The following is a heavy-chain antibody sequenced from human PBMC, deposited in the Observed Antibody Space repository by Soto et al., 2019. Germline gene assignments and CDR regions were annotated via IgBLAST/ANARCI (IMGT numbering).Heavy chain of an antibody. V-gene: IGHV4-39*01. CDR2: IYYSGST. J-gene: IGHJ5*02. CDR3: ALYSITIFGVVNNWFDP. Sequence: TSETLSLTCTVSGGSISSSSYYWGWIRQPPGKGLEWIGSIYYSGSTYYNPSLKSRVTISVDTSKNQFSLKLSSVTAADTAVYYCALYSITIFGVVNNWFDPWGQGTLVTVSS. CDR1: GGSISSSSYY. D-gene: IGHD3-3*01.